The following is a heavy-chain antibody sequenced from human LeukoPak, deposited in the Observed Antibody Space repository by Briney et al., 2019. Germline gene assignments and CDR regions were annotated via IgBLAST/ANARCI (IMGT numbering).Heavy chain of an antibody. CDR2: ISNSGGNT. Sequence: GGSLRLSCAASGFTFSSNAMSWVRQAPGKGLEWVSGISNSGGNTFYANSVKGRFTISRDNSKSTLYLQMNSLRAEDAAVYYCVKHAESYGDSVVDYWGQGTLVTVSS. J-gene: IGHJ4*02. CDR3: VKHAESYGDSVVDY. D-gene: IGHD2-21*02. CDR1: GFTFSSNA. V-gene: IGHV3-23*01.